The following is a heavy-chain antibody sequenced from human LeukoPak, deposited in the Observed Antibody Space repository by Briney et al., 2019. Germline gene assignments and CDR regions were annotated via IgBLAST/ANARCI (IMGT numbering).Heavy chain of an antibody. D-gene: IGHD3-22*01. CDR1: GFTFDDYA. V-gene: IGHV3-9*01. CDR2: ISRNSGSI. J-gene: IGHJ4*02. Sequence: GGSLRLSCAASGFTFDDYAMHWVRQAPGRGLEWVSGISRNSGSIGYADSVKGRFTISRDNAKNSLYLQMNSLRAEDTALYYCAKGKWLLYYFDYWGQGTLVTVSS. CDR3: AKGKWLLYYFDY.